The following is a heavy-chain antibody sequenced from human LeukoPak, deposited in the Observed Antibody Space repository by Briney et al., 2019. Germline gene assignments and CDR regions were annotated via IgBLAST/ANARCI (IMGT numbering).Heavy chain of an antibody. D-gene: IGHD3-3*01. CDR2: IDYSGYS. J-gene: IGHJ4*02. V-gene: IGHV4-59*01. CDR3: ARMVGLTSFGH. CDR1: GGSISSYY. Sequence: KPSETLSLTCTVCGGSISSYYWTWIRQPPGKGLEWIAYIDYSGYSAYNPSLKSRLTISVDTSKDQFSLKLTSMTTADTAVYYCARMVGLTSFGHWGQGILVTVSS.